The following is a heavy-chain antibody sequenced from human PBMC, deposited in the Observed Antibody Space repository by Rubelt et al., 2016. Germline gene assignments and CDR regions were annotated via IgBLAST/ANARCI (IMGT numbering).Heavy chain of an antibody. CDR2: IYYSGST. D-gene: IGHD6-19*01. J-gene: IGHJ5*02. CDR1: YY. Sequence: YYWGWIRQPPGKGLEWIGSIYYSGSTYYNPSLKSRVTISVDTSKNQFSLKLSSVTAADTAVYYCARDGGDSSGGFGDWFDPWGQGTLVTVSS. V-gene: IGHV4-39*07. CDR3: ARDGGDSSGGFGDWFDP.